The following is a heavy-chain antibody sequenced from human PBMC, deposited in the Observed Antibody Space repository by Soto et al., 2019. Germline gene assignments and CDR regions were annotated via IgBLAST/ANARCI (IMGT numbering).Heavy chain of an antibody. CDR1: GFTFSSHD. CDR2: IESDGDA. CDR3: GRGGIEGVTWNWFDT. D-gene: IGHD3-16*01. Sequence: EVQLVESGGGLVQPGGSLRLSCTASGFTFSSHDMHWVRQVTGKGLEWVSGIESDGDAKYLASVKGRFSISRENAKNTLHRQMNSLRVEETAVYYCGRGGIEGVTWNWFDTWGQGTLVTVSS. J-gene: IGHJ5*02. V-gene: IGHV3-13*01.